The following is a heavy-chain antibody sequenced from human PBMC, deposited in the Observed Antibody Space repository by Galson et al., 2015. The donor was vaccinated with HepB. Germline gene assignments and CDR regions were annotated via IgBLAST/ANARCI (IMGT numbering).Heavy chain of an antibody. V-gene: IGHV3-11*06. CDR1: GFTFSDYY. CDR2: VSSNTIYT. CDR3: ARVADSHYGDHTHFDS. D-gene: IGHD4-17*01. Sequence: SLRLSCAASGFTFSDYYMSWIRQAPGKGLKWLAYVSSNTIYTNYAGSVKGRFTVSRDNVKNSISLQMNRLSVEDTAMYYCARVADSHYGDHTHFDSWGQGALVTVSS. J-gene: IGHJ4*02.